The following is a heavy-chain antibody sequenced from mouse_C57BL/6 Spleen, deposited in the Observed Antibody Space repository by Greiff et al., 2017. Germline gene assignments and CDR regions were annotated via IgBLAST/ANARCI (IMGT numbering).Heavy chain of an antibody. J-gene: IGHJ2*01. CDR3: ARPGISNYVSDD. CDR1: GYAFSSSW. D-gene: IGHD2-5*01. Sequence: VQLQQSGPELVKPGASVKISCKASGYAFSSSWMNWVKQRPGKGLEWIGRIYPGDGDTNYNGKFKGKATLTADKSSSTAFMQLSSLTSEDSAVYVWARPGISNYVSDDWGQSTTLTV. CDR2: IYPGDGDT. V-gene: IGHV1-82*01.